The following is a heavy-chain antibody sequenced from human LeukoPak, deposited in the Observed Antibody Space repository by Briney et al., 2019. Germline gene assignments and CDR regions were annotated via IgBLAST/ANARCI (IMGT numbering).Heavy chain of an antibody. Sequence: SETLSLTCTVSGGSISSSSYYWGWIRQPPGKGLEWIGSIYYSGSTYYNPSLKSRVTISVDTSKNQFSLKLSSVTAADTAVYYCASSPPGGMIVVVSIAFDIWGQGTMVTVSS. CDR1: GGSISSSSYY. J-gene: IGHJ3*02. D-gene: IGHD3-22*01. CDR3: ASSPPGGMIVVVSIAFDI. CDR2: IYYSGST. V-gene: IGHV4-39*01.